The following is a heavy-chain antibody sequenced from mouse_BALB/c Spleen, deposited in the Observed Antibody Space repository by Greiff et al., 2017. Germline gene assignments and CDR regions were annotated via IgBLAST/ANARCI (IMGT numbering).Heavy chain of an antibody. D-gene: IGHD1-1*01. V-gene: IGHV1-9*01. J-gene: IGHJ2*01. CDR1: GYTFSSYW. CDR3: ARRGLLYYFDY. Sequence: VQLQQSGAELMKPGASVKISCKATGYTFSSYWIEWVKQRPGHGLEWIGEILPGSGSTNYNEKFKGKATFTADTSSNTAYMQLSSLTSEDSAVYYCARRGLLYYFDYWGQGTTLTVSS. CDR2: ILPGSGST.